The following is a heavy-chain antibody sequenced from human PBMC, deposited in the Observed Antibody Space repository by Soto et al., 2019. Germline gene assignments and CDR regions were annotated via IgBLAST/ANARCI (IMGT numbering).Heavy chain of an antibody. CDR1: GFTFRTYD. CDR2: VNGPGSGV. V-gene: IGHV3-23*01. D-gene: IGHD3-22*01. J-gene: IGHJ4*02. Sequence: EVQLLESGGGLVQPGGSLRLSCAASGFTFRTYDMAWVRQAPGKGLEWVSSVNGPGSGVYQPDYVKGRFTISRDNFKTTLDLQMDGRRVEDRALYYCAKAFDGSGYTYERGFDYWGQGTLVTVSS. CDR3: AKAFDGSGYTYERGFDY.